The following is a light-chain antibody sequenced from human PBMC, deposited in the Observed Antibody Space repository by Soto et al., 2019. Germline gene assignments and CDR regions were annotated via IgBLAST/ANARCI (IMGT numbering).Light chain of an antibody. V-gene: IGLV1-47*02. J-gene: IGLJ2*01. Sequence: QSVLTQPPSASGTPGQRVTISCSGSSSNIGSNYVYWYQQLPGTAPKLLIYSNNQRPSGVPDRFSGSKSGTSASLAISGLRSEDEADYYCAAWDDSLSALFGGGTKLTV. CDR3: AAWDDSLSAL. CDR2: SNN. CDR1: SSNIGSNY.